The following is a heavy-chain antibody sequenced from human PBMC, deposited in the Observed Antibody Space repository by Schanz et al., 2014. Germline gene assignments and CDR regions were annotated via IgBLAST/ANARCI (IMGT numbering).Heavy chain of an antibody. CDR1: GFSFGSYA. D-gene: IGHD4-17*01. CDR2: LSARGHRT. J-gene: IGHJ4*02. V-gene: IGHV3-23*04. Sequence: EVQLVESGGGLVQRWGSLRLSCAASGFSFGSYAMSWVRQAPGRGLEWVSALSARGHRTQYADSVMGRFTISSDISKNMLYLQMSSLRAEDTALYYCAKDPHRDYGGKPQTFDIWGQGTLVTVSS. CDR3: AKDPHRDYGGKPQTFDI.